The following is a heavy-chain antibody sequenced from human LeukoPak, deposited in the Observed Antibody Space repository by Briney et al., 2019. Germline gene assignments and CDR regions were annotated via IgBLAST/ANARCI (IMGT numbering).Heavy chain of an antibody. Sequence: AGGSLRLSCAASGFTFSTYAMSWVRRAPGKGLEWVSGIRGSGGNTYYAASVKGRFTISRDNSKNTLYLQMNSLRAEDTAVYYCAKVHSDASGGDAFDIWGQGTTVTVSS. CDR2: IRGSGGNT. V-gene: IGHV3-23*01. J-gene: IGHJ3*02. CDR3: AKVHSDASGGDAFDI. CDR1: GFTFSTYA. D-gene: IGHD1-26*01.